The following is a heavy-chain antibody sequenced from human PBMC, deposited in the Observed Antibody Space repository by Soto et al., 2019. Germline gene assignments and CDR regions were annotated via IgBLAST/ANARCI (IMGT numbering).Heavy chain of an antibody. V-gene: IGHV1-58*02. CDR1: GFDFGSFG. CDR3: SADHPHMAMGWPV. Sequence: GPPVKVSCKASGFDFGSFGIQFLRQTRGRGLEWIGWIVVVSGSTNYARQFQGRVAISRDMSSSTAYLDLYDLKSDDTAVYFCSADHPHMAMGWPVWGQGTTATVS. J-gene: IGHJ6*02. D-gene: IGHD1-26*01. CDR2: IVVVSGST.